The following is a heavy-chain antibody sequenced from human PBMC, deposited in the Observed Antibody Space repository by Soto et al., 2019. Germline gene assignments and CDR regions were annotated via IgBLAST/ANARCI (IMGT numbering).Heavy chain of an antibody. V-gene: IGHV3-23*01. Sequence: EVKLFESGGGLVQPGGSLRLSCAASGFTFSDYALGWVRKAPGRGLGWVPGISVSGGTSYANSVKGRFTISRDNSKTTLYLQMSSLRAEDTAMYYCAKGVRSSSCYACFDCWGQGTLVTVSS. D-gene: IGHD2-2*01. CDR1: GFTFSDYA. J-gene: IGHJ4*02. CDR2: ISVSGGT. CDR3: AKGVRSSSCYACFDC.